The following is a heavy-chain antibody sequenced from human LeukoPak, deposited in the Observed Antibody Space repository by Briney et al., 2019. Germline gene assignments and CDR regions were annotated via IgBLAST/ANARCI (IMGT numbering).Heavy chain of an antibody. CDR1: GGSISSTFYY. Sequence: PSETLSLTCTVSGGSISSTFYYWGWIRQPPGKGLEWIGSINYSGNTYYNPSLKSRVTISVDTSKNQFSLKLSSVTAADTAVYYCARRRFVRGPDVVNPFDYWGQGTLVTVSS. CDR3: ARRRFVRGPDVVNPFDY. CDR2: INYSGNT. V-gene: IGHV4-39*01. J-gene: IGHJ4*02. D-gene: IGHD2-8*01.